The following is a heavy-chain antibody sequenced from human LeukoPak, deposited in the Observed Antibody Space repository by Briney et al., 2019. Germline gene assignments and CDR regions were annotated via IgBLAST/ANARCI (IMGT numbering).Heavy chain of an antibody. CDR1: GGSFSGYY. CDR3: ARRPSMIVVRMRAFDI. V-gene: IGHV4-34*01. D-gene: IGHD3-22*01. Sequence: SETLSLTCAVYGGSFSGYYWSWIRQPPGKGLEWIGEINHSGSTNYNPSLKSRVTISVDTSKNQFSLKLSSVTAADTAVYYCARRPSMIVVRMRAFDIWGQGTMVTVSS. J-gene: IGHJ3*02. CDR2: INHSGST.